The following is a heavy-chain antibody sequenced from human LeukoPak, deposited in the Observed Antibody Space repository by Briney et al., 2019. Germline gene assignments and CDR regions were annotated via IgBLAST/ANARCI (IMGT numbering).Heavy chain of an antibody. D-gene: IGHD6-6*01. J-gene: IGHJ4*02. CDR1: GGSISSYY. V-gene: IGHV4-59*01. CDR2: IYYSGST. Sequence: PSETLTLTCTVSGGSISSYYWSWLRQPPGKGLEWIGYIYYSGSTKYNPSLESRVTISVDTSKNQFSLKLSSVTAADTAVYYCATSYSSSSQIDYWGRGTLVTVSS. CDR3: ATSYSSSSQIDY.